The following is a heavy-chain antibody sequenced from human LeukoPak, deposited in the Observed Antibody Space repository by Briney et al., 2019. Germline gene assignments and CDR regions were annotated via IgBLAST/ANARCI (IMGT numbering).Heavy chain of an antibody. Sequence: SETLSLTCTVSGGSISTSSYYWGWIHQPPGKGLEWIGTIYYSGSTYYNPSLQSRATISVDTSKNQFSLKLTSVTAADAAVYYCARGGYIYGLDYWGQGTLVTIPS. CDR2: IYYSGST. CDR1: GGSISTSSYY. D-gene: IGHD5-18*01. V-gene: IGHV4-39*01. CDR3: ARGGYIYGLDY. J-gene: IGHJ4*02.